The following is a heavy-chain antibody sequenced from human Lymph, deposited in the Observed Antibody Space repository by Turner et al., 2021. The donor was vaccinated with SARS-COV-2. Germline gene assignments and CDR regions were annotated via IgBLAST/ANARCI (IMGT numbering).Heavy chain of an antibody. CDR3: TRGVYSGGGMDV. D-gene: IGHD2-21*01. J-gene: IGHJ6*02. Sequence: QVQLVQSGAEVKKPWASVKVSCKAPGYTFTSYDINWVLLATGQGLEWMGWMNPNSGNTGYAQKCQCRVTRTRNTSISTTYMELSSLRSEDTAVYYCTRGVYSGGGMDVWGQGTTVTVSS. CDR1: GYTFTSYD. CDR2: MNPNSGNT. V-gene: IGHV1-8*02.